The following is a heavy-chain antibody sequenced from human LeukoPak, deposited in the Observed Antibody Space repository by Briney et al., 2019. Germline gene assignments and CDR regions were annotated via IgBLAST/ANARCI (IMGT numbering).Heavy chain of an antibody. CDR1: GGTFSSYA. Sequence: SVKVSCKASGGTFSSYAITWVRQAPGQGIEWMGEIIPIFGAPNYAQKFQGRVRITADESTSTAYMQLSSLRSEDTAVYFCARVYSSSWYLYFDHWGQGTIVTVSS. J-gene: IGHJ4*02. D-gene: IGHD6-13*01. V-gene: IGHV1-69*13. CDR2: IIPIFGAP. CDR3: ARVYSSSWYLYFDH.